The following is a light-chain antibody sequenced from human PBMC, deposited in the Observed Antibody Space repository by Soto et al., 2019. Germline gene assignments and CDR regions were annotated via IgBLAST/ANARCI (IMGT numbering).Light chain of an antibody. Sequence: EIVLTQSPGTLSLSPGERATLSCRASQSVSSSYLAWYQQKPGQAPRLLIYGASSRATGIPDRFSGSGSGTDFTLTISRLEPDDFAVYHCQQYDNSPSTFGQGTKVEI. J-gene: IGKJ2*02. CDR1: QSVSSSY. V-gene: IGKV3-20*01. CDR3: QQYDNSPST. CDR2: GAS.